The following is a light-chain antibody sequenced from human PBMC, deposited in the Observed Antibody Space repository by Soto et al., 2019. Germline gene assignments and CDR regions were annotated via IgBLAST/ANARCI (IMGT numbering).Light chain of an antibody. J-gene: IGKJ2*01. CDR2: DAS. V-gene: IGKV1-5*01. CDR1: QSISSW. CDR3: QQYNGFSYT. Sequence: DIQMTQSPSTLSASVGDRVTITCRASQSISSWLAWYQQKPGKAPKLLIYDASSLQSGAPSRFSGSRSGTEFTLTISSRQPDDFATYYCQQYNGFSYTFGQGTKLEIK.